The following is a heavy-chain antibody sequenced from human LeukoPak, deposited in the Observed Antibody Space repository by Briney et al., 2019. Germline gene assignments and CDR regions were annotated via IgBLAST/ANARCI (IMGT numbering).Heavy chain of an antibody. J-gene: IGHJ5*02. CDR3: AKDNLRYCSGGSCYGFDP. V-gene: IGHV3-9*01. CDR1: GFTFDDYA. D-gene: IGHD2-15*01. Sequence: GGSLRLSCAASGFTFDDYAMHWVRQAPGKGLEWVSGISWNSGSIGYADSVKGRFTISRDNAKNSLYLQMISLRAEDTALYYCAKDNLRYCSGGSCYGFDPWGQGTLVTVSS. CDR2: ISWNSGSI.